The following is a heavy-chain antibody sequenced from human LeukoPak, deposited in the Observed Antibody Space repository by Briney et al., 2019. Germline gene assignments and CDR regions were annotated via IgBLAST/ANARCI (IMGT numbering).Heavy chain of an antibody. CDR1: GGTFSSYA. D-gene: IGHD1-26*01. Sequence: SVKVSCKASGGTFSSYAISWVRQAPGQGLEWMGGIIPIFGTANYAQKFQGRVTITADESTSTAYMELSSLRSEDTAVHYCARPLGAVHYYYYYGMDVWGQGTTVTVSS. J-gene: IGHJ6*02. V-gene: IGHV1-69*13. CDR3: ARPLGAVHYYYYYGMDV. CDR2: IIPIFGTA.